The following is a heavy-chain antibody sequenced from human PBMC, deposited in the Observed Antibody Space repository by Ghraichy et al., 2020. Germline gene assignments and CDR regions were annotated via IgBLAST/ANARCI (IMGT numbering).Heavy chain of an antibody. CDR2: ISGSGGST. D-gene: IGHD3-22*01. Sequence: SLRLSCAASGFTFSSYAMSWVRQAPGKGLGWVSAISGSGGSTYYADSVKGRFTISRDNSKNTLYLQMNSLRAEDTAVYYCAKDFLYYDSSGYYSYAEYFQHWGQGTLVTVSS. CDR3: AKDFLYYDSSGYYSYAEYFQH. J-gene: IGHJ1*01. CDR1: GFTFSSYA. V-gene: IGHV3-23*01.